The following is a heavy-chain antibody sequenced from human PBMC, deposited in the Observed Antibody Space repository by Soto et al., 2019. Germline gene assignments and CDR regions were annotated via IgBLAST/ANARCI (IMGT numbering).Heavy chain of an antibody. V-gene: IGHV3-21*01. D-gene: IGHD3-9*01. CDR2: ISSSSSYI. J-gene: IGHJ4*02. CDR3: ARGQVGYDILTGYYNVLHFDY. CDR1: GFTFSSNS. Sequence: GGSLRLSCAASGFTFSSNSMNWVRQAPGKGLEWVSSISSSSSYIYYADSVKGRFTISRDNAKNSLYLQMNSLRAEDTAVYYCARGQVGYDILTGYYNVLHFDYWGQGTLVTVSS.